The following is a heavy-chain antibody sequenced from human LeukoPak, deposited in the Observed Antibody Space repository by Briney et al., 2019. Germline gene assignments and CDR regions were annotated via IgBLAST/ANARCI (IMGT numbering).Heavy chain of an antibody. CDR2: ISGSGGST. Sequence: GGSLRLSCAASGFTFSSYAMSWVRQAPGKVLEWVSAISGSGGSTYYADSVKGRFTISRDNSKNTLYLRMNSLRAEDTAVYYCAKDLRVVGALTWFDPWGQGTLVTVSS. D-gene: IGHD1-26*01. CDR3: AKDLRVVGALTWFDP. V-gene: IGHV3-23*01. CDR1: GFTFSSYA. J-gene: IGHJ5*02.